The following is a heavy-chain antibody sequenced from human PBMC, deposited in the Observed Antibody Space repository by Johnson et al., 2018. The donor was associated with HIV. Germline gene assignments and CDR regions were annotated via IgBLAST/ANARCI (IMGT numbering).Heavy chain of an antibody. Sequence: VQLVESGGGVVQPGRSLRLSCAASGFTFSSYWMSWVRQAPGKGLEWVANIKQDGSEKYYVDSVKGRFTISRDNAKNSLYLQMNSLRAEDTAVYYCAREVRRWLQFDAFDIWGQGTMVTVSS. CDR3: AREVRRWLQFDAFDI. CDR1: GFTFSSYW. CDR2: IKQDGSEK. V-gene: IGHV3-7*01. D-gene: IGHD5-24*01. J-gene: IGHJ3*02.